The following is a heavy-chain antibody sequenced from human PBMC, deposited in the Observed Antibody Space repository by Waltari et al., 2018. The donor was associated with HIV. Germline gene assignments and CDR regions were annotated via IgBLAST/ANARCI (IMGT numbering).Heavy chain of an antibody. D-gene: IGHD2-21*01. CDR1: GFGPSSDE. CDR2: MSSSGSPI. V-gene: IGHV3-48*03. J-gene: IGHJ4*02. CDR3: ARGWCDS. Sequence: EVQLVESGGGLVQPGGSLRLSCAASGFGPSSDEMNWVRQAAGKGREWISYMSSSGSPIYYAGSVRGRFTISRDSDKNSLFVQINSLRVEDTAVYYCARGWCDSWGQGTMVTVSS.